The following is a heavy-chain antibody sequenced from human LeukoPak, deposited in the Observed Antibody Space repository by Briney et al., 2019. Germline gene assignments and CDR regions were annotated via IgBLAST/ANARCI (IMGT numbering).Heavy chain of an antibody. D-gene: IGHD6-13*01. CDR3: ARAVAAIVNWFDP. V-gene: IGHV1-2*02. CDR2: INPNSGDT. CDR1: GYTFAGYY. J-gene: IGHJ5*02. Sequence: ASVKVSCKASGYTFAGYYMHWVRQAPGQGLEWMGWINPNSGDTNNAQKFQGRVTMTSDTSISTAYMELSSLTSDDTAVYYCARAVAAIVNWFDPWGQGTLGTASS.